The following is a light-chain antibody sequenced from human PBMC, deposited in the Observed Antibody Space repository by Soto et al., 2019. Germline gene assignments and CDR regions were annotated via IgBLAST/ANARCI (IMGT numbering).Light chain of an antibody. V-gene: IGKV3-11*01. CDR2: DTS. CDR1: ETIRGL. CDR3: QQRHNWPIT. Sequence: EIVLAHSPATLSLWPMAGVPVXAGASETIRGLLAWYQQRPGQPPRLLIYDTSNRATGIPARFSGSGSGTDFTLTISGLEPADLGVYYCQQRHNWPITFGQGTRLEIK. J-gene: IGKJ5*01.